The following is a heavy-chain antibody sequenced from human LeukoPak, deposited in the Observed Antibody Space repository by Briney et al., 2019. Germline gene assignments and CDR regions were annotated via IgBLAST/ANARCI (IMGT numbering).Heavy chain of an antibody. D-gene: IGHD2-15*01. Sequence: AGSLRLSCAASGFTFSSYSMNWVRQAPGKGLEWVSSISSSSSYIYYADSVKGRFPISRDNAKNSLYLQMNSLRAEDTAVYYCAREQGYCSGGSCYSDYWGQGTLVTVSS. J-gene: IGHJ4*02. CDR3: AREQGYCSGGSCYSDY. CDR2: ISSSSSYI. V-gene: IGHV3-21*01. CDR1: GFTFSSYS.